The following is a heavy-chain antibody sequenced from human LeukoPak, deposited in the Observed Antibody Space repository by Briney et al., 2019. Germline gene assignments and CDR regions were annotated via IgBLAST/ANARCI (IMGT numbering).Heavy chain of an antibody. V-gene: IGHV4-4*02. CDR3: ARAQYSGSYYPNRYYYMDV. Sequence: SETLSLTCAVSGGSISSSNWWSWVRQPPGKGLEWIGEIYHSGSTNYNPSLKSRVTISVDKSKNQFSLKLSSVTAADTAVYYCARAQYSGSYYPNRYYYMDVWGKGTTVTVSS. D-gene: IGHD1-26*01. CDR1: GGSISSSNW. J-gene: IGHJ6*03. CDR2: IYHSGST.